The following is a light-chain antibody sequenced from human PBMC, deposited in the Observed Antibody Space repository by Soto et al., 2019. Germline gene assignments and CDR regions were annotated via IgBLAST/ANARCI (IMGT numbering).Light chain of an antibody. V-gene: IGKV3-11*01. J-gene: IGKJ2*01. CDR3: QHRSNWPPSYT. CDR2: GAS. Sequence: EIVLTQSPATLSLSPGERATLSCRASQSLTPYLAWYQQKPGQAPRLLIYGASNRATGIPARFSGSGSGADFTLTISSLEPEDFEVYYCQHRSNWPPSYTFGQGTKLEIK. CDR1: QSLTPY.